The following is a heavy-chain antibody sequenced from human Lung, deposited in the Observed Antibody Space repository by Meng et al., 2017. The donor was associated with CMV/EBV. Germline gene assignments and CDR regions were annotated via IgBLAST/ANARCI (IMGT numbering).Heavy chain of an antibody. J-gene: IGHJ4*02. V-gene: IGHV3-23*01. CDR3: AKAYSSSSVGTNRGFDY. D-gene: IGHD6-6*01. Sequence: GESLKISCAASGFTFSSYAMSWVRQAPGKGLEWVSAISGSGGSTYYADSVKGRFTISRDNSKNTLYLQMNSLRAEDTAVYYCAKAYSSSSVGTNRGFDYWGQGTXVTVYS. CDR1: GFTFSSYA. CDR2: ISGSGGST.